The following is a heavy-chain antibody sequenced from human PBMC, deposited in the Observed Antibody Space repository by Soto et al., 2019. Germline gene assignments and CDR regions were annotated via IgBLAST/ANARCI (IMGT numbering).Heavy chain of an antibody. V-gene: IGHV1-69*01. D-gene: IGHD5-12*01. CDR1: GGTFSSYA. J-gene: IGHJ3*02. CDR2: IIPIFGTA. Sequence: QVQLVQSGAEVKKPGSSVKVSCKASGGTFSSYAISWARQAPGQGLEWMGGIIPIFGTANYAQKFQGRVTITADESTSTAYMELSSLRSEDTAVYYCARGQQVVSGYASHAFDIWGQGTMVTVSS. CDR3: ARGQQVVSGYASHAFDI.